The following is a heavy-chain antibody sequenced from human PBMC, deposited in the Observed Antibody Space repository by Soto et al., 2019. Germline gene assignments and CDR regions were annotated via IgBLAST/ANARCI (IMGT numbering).Heavy chain of an antibody. CDR3: AKDLKVGYYDILHYYYYGMDV. Sequence: GGSLRLSCAASGFTFSSYGMHWVRQAPGKGLEWVAVISYDGSNKYYADSVKGRFTISRDNSKNTLYLQMNSLRAEDTAVYYCAKDLKVGYYDILHYYYYGMDVWGQGTTVTVSS. J-gene: IGHJ6*02. CDR2: ISYDGSNK. V-gene: IGHV3-30*18. CDR1: GFTFSSYG. D-gene: IGHD3-9*01.